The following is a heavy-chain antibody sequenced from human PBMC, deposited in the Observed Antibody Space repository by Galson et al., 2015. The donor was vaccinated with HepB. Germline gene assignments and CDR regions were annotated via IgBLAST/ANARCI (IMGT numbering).Heavy chain of an antibody. J-gene: IGHJ4*02. V-gene: IGHV3-15*01. D-gene: IGHD6-13*01. CDR1: GFNFYSND. CDR3: TVQRSAGYFDY. Sequence: SLRLSCAASGFNFYSNDMHWVRQAPGKGLEWVGRIKTKTDDGTTDYAAPVKGRFTISRDDSRNTLYLQMNSLKSEDTAVYYCTVQRSAGYFDYWGQGTLVTVSS. CDR2: IKTKTDDGTT.